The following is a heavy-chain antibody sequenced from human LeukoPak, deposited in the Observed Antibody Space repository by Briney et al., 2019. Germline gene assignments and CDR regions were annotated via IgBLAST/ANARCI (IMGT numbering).Heavy chain of an antibody. J-gene: IGHJ6*03. CDR3: AKDPGYDSSGFSLTYYYYMDV. D-gene: IGHD3-22*01. Sequence: GGSLRLSCAASGITFSSYGMSWVRQAPGKGLEWVSSISSTGGTTYYADSVKGRFTISRDNSKNTLYLQMNSLRAEDTAVYYCAKDPGYDSSGFSLTYYYYMDVWGKGTTVTVSS. V-gene: IGHV3-23*01. CDR2: ISSTGGTT. CDR1: GITFSSYG.